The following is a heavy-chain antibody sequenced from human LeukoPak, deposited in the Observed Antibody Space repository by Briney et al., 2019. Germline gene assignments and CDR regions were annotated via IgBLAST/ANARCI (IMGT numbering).Heavy chain of an antibody. D-gene: IGHD1-26*01. CDR3: ARGWEGYFDC. CDR1: GFTFSSYA. Sequence: GGSLRLSRAASGFTFSSYAMSWVRQAPGKGLVWVSRINTDGSSTSYADSVKGRFTISRDNAKNTLYLQMNSLRAEDTAVYYCARGWEGYFDCWGQGTLVTVSS. CDR2: INTDGSST. V-gene: IGHV3-74*01. J-gene: IGHJ4*02.